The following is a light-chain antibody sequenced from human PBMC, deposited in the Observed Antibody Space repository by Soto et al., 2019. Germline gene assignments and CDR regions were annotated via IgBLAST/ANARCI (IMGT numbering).Light chain of an antibody. V-gene: IGKV1-5*01. CDR1: QSIRSW. CDR3: QQYDSFSKT. J-gene: IGKJ1*01. CDR2: DAS. Sequence: DIQMTQSPSTLSASVGDRVTITCRASQSIRSWLAWYQQKPGKAPQLLIYDASNLESGVPSRFSGSGSGTEFTRTITSLQPDDFATYYCQQYDSFSKTFGQGTQGEVK.